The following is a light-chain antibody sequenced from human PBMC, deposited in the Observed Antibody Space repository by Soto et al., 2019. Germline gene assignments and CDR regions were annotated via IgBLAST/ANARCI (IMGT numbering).Light chain of an antibody. J-gene: IGKJ2*01. V-gene: IGKV3-20*01. Sequence: ESAYTQSPGTLSLSPGERANSACRASHRCSDSSLAGYLQKHGQAPRLLIYVASRRATGIPDTFSGSGSGTDFTLTIRRLEPEDFAVYYCQLYGDSHMYTFGQGTKFEL. CDR3: QLYGDSHMYT. CDR2: VAS. CDR1: HRCSDSS.